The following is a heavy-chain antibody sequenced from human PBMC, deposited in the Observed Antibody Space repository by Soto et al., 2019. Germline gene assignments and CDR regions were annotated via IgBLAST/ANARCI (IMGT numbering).Heavy chain of an antibody. CDR1: GYTFTSYG. D-gene: IGHD1-26*01. J-gene: IGHJ5*02. V-gene: IGHV1-18*01. CDR2: ISAYNGNT. Sequence: QVQLVQSGGEVKKPGASVKVSCKASGYTFTSYGISWVRQAPGQGLEWMGRISAYNGNTNYAQKLQGRATMTTDTPTTTASMALRSLRSADTAVYYCARVVGALGHGFAPWGQGTLVTVSS. CDR3: ARVVGALGHGFAP.